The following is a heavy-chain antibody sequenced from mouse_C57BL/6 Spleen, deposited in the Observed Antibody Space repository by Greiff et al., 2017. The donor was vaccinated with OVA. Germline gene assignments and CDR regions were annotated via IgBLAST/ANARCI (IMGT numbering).Heavy chain of an antibody. CDR1: GFTFSDFY. CDR2: SRNKANDYTT. V-gene: IGHV7-1*01. CDR3: ARALYAMDY. Sequence: EVQLVESGGGLVQSGRSLRLSCATSGFTFSDFYMEWVRQAPGKGLEWIAASRNKANDYTTEYSASVKGRFIVSRDTSQSILYLQMNALRAEDTAIYYCARALYAMDYWGQGTSVTVSS. J-gene: IGHJ4*01.